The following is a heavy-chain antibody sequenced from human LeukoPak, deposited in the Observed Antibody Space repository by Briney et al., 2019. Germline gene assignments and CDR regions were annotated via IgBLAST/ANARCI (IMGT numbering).Heavy chain of an antibody. CDR1: GGSISSYY. J-gene: IGHJ5*02. V-gene: IGHV4-4*09. CDR3: ARGRPRPVNWFDP. D-gene: IGHD1-14*01. CDR2: IYTSGST. Sequence: SETLSLTCTVSGGSISSYYWSWIRQPPGKGLEWIGYIYTSGSTNYNPSLKSRVTISVDTSKNQFSLKLSSVTAADTAVYYCARGRPRPVNWFDPWGQGTLVTVSS.